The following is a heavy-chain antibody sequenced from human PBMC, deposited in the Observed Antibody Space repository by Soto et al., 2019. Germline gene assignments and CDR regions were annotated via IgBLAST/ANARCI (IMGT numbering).Heavy chain of an antibody. J-gene: IGHJ6*02. CDR2: ISGSGGST. CDR1: GFTFSSYA. Sequence: GGSLRLSCAASGFTFSSYAMSWVRQAPGKGLEWVSAISGSGGSTYYADSVKGRFTISRDNSKNTLYLQMNSLRAEDTAAYYCAKLKVPYYYYYGMDVWGQGTTVTVSS. V-gene: IGHV3-23*01. CDR3: AKLKVPYYYYYGMDV.